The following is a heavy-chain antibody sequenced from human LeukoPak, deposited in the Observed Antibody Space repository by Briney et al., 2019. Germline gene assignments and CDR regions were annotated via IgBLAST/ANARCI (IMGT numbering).Heavy chain of an antibody. D-gene: IGHD2-2*01. CDR1: GGSFSGYY. Sequence: SETLSLTCAVYGGSFSGYYWSWIRQPPGKGLEWIGYIYYSGSTNYNPSLKSRVTISVDTSKNQFSLKLSSVTAADTAVYYCARERIVVVPAAIDYYYYYGMDVWGQGTTVTVSS. V-gene: IGHV4-59*01. CDR2: IYYSGST. CDR3: ARERIVVVPAAIDYYYYYGMDV. J-gene: IGHJ6*02.